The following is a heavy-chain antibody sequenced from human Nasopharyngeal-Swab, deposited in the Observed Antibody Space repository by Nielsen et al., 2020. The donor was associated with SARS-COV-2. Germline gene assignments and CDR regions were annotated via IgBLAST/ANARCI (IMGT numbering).Heavy chain of an antibody. J-gene: IGHJ4*02. CDR2: ISYDGSNK. D-gene: IGHD6-19*01. CDR3: AREGGIAVIDY. CDR1: GFTFSSYA. V-gene: IGHV3-30-3*01. Sequence: GGSLRLSCAASGFTFSSYAMHWVRQAPGKGLEWVAVISYDGSNKYYADSVKGRFTIPRDNSKNTLYLQMNSLRAEDTAVYYCAREGGIAVIDYWGQGTLVTVSS.